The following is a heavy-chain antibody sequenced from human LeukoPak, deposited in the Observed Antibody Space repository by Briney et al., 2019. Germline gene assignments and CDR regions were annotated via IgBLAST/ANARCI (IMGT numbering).Heavy chain of an antibody. CDR2: ISYDGSNK. D-gene: IGHD3-16*01. V-gene: IGHV3-30*03. J-gene: IGHJ3*02. Sequence: GGSLRLSCAASGFTFSSYGMHWVRQAPGKGLEWVAVISYDGSNKYYADSVKGRFTISRDNAKNSLYLQMNSLRAEDTAVYYCARDRGGIWGQGTMVTVSS. CDR3: ARDRGGI. CDR1: GFTFSSYG.